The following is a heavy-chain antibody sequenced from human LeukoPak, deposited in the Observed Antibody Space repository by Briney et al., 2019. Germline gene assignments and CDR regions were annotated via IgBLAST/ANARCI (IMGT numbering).Heavy chain of an antibody. D-gene: IGHD6-13*01. CDR3: ARLYTNNWYPAGYYHYYYMDV. J-gene: IGHJ6*03. CDR2: IYAGDSDT. CDR1: GYSFTYYW. V-gene: IGHV5-51*01. Sequence: GVSLKISCKGSGYSFTYYWIGWVRPMPGKGLEWIGIIYAGDSDTRYSPSFQGQVTISADKSISTAYLQWSSLKASDTAMYYCARLYTNNWYPAGYYHYYYMDVWGKGTTVTVSS.